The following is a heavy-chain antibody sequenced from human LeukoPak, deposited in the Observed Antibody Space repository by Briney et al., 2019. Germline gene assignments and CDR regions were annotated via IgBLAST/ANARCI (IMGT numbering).Heavy chain of an antibody. J-gene: IGHJ4*02. Sequence: GASVKVSCKASGYTFTSYYMHWVRQAPGEGLEWMGIINPTGGSTSYAPKLQCRITMTRDTSTSTVYMELSSLRSEDTAVYYCARDHYHKIHSVMVTAPDYWGQGTLVIVSS. D-gene: IGHD2-21*02. CDR1: GYTFTSYY. CDR2: INPTGGST. CDR3: ARDHYHKIHSVMVTAPDY. V-gene: IGHV1-46*01.